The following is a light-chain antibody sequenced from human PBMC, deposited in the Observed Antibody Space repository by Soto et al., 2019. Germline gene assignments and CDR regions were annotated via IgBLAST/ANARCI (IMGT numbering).Light chain of an antibody. CDR3: QQYNYSPTT. Sequence: EIVLTQSPGTLSLSPGERATLSCRASQSVNSWYLAWYQQKPGQAPRLLIYDASSRATGIPDRFSGSGSGTDFTLTISRLEPEDFAVYYCQQYNYSPTTFGQGTNVDIK. J-gene: IGKJ1*01. V-gene: IGKV3-20*01. CDR1: QSVNSWY. CDR2: DAS.